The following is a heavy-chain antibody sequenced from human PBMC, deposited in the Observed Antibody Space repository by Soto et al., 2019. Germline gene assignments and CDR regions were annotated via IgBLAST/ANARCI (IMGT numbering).Heavy chain of an antibody. J-gene: IGHJ4*02. CDR2: IKSKTDGGTT. Sequence: PGGSLRLSCAASGFTFSNAWMNWVRQAPGKGLEWLGRIKSKTDGGTTDYAAPVKGRFTISRDDSKNALYLQMNSLKTEDTAANHGTKGYFLTGHTRYGGQGPLVPVSS. V-gene: IGHV3-15*07. CDR1: GFTFSNAW. CDR3: TKGYFLTGHTRY. D-gene: IGHD3-9*01.